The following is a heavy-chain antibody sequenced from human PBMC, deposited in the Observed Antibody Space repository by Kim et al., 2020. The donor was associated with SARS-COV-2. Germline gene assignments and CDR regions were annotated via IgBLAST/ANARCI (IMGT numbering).Heavy chain of an antibody. CDR1: GGSISSYY. V-gene: IGHV4-59*13. J-gene: IGHJ4*02. Sequence: SETLSLTCTVSGGSISSYYWSWIRQPPGKGLEWIGYIYYSGSTNYNPSLKSLVTISVDTSKNQFSLKLSSVTAADTAVYYCARGTYGSGSYYGYYFDYWGQGTLVTVSS. CDR3: ARGTYGSGSYYGYYFDY. D-gene: IGHD3-10*01. CDR2: IYYSGST.